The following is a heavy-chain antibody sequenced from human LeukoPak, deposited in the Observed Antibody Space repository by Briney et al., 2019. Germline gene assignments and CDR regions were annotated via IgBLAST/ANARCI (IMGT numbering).Heavy chain of an antibody. V-gene: IGHV4-34*01. CDR3: VRGIARSWYYYYYYMDV. J-gene: IGHJ6*03. CDR1: GGSFSGYY. Sequence: SETLSLTCAVYGGSFSGYYWSWIRQPPGKGLEWIGEINHSGSTNYNPSLKSRVTISVDTSKNQFSLKLSSVTAADTAVCYCVRGIARSWYYYYYYMDVWGKGTTVTVSS. D-gene: IGHD1-26*01. CDR2: INHSGST.